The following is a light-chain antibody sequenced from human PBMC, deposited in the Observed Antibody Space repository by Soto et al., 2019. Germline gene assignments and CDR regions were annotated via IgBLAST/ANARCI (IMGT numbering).Light chain of an antibody. J-gene: IGLJ2*01. V-gene: IGLV1-47*01. CDR2: RNN. CDR3: AAWDDSLSGYVV. Sequence: QSVLTQPTSASGTPGRRVTISCSGSSSNIGSNYVYWYQQLPGTAPKLLIYRNNQRPSGVPDRFSGSKSGTSASLAISGLRSEDEADYYCAAWDDSLSGYVVFGGGTKVTVL. CDR1: SSNIGSNY.